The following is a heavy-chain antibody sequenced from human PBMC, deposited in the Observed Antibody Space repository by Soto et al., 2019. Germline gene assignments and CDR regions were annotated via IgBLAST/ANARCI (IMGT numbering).Heavy chain of an antibody. CDR1: GFTFSSYA. J-gene: IGHJ3*02. D-gene: IGHD3-16*01. V-gene: IGHV3-23*01. CDR3: AKDMYYDYIWGGSREAFDI. Sequence: GGSLRLSCAASGFTFSSYAMSWVRQAPGKGLEWVSAISGSGGSTYYADSVKGRFTISRDNSKNTLYLQMNSLRAEDTAVYYCAKDMYYDYIWGGSREAFDIWGQGTMVTVSS. CDR2: ISGSGGST.